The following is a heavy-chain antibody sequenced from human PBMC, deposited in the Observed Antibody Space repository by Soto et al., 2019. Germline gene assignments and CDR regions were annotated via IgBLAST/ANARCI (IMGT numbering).Heavy chain of an antibody. D-gene: IGHD5-12*01. CDR1: GGSISTYY. J-gene: IGHJ4*02. CDR3: ARDDSGYSKY. Sequence: LSLTCTISGGSISTYYWNWTRQPPGKGLEWIGYIYHSGTTSYSPSLKSRVTMSVDTSKNEFSLKLTSVTPADTAVYYCARDDSGYSKYWGQGKLVPGS. V-gene: IGHV4-59*01. CDR2: IYHSGTT.